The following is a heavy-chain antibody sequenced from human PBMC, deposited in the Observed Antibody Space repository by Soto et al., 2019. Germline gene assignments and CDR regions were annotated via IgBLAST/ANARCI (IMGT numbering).Heavy chain of an antibody. D-gene: IGHD6-19*01. J-gene: IGHJ6*02. CDR2: ISYDGSNK. V-gene: IGHV3-30*18. CDR3: AKLEQWLVRDYYYGMDV. CDR1: GFTFSSYG. Sequence: QVQLVESGGGVVQPGRSLRLSCAASGFTFSSYGMHWVRQAPGKGLEWVAVISYDGSNKYYADSVKGRFTISRDNSKNXRYLQMNSLRAEYTAVYYCAKLEQWLVRDYYYGMDVWGQGTTVTVSS.